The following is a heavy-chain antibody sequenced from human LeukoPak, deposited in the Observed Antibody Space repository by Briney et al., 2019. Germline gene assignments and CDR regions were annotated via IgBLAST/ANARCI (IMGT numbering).Heavy chain of an antibody. CDR2: IYYSGST. CDR3: ARANGDYNYYYGMDV. D-gene: IGHD4-17*01. Sequence: PSETLSLTCTVSGGSISSYYWSWIRQPPGKGLEWIGYIYYSGSTNYNPSLKSRVTISVDTSKNQFSLKLSSVTAADTAVYYCARANGDYNYYYGMDVWSQGTTVTVSS. V-gene: IGHV4-59*01. J-gene: IGHJ6*02. CDR1: GGSISSYY.